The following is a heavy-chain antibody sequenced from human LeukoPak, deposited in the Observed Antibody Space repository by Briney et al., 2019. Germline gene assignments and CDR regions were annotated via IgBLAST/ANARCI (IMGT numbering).Heavy chain of an antibody. CDR1: GGSISTYY. CDR3: ARDKWAAAGPFDY. D-gene: IGHD6-13*01. Sequence: SETLSLTCTVSGGSISTYYWSWIRQPAGKGLEWIGRIHKSGSTDYNPSLKSRVTMSLDTSKNQFTLRLTSVTAADTAVYYCARDKWAAAGPFDYWGQGTLVTVSS. V-gene: IGHV4-4*07. CDR2: IHKSGST. J-gene: IGHJ4*02.